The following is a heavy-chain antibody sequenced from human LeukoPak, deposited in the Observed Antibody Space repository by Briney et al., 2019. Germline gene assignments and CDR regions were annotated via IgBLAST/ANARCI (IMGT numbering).Heavy chain of an antibody. D-gene: IGHD3-3*01. CDR2: IYTSGST. J-gene: IGHJ3*02. CDR3: ARTYLYYDFWSGYPGDAFDI. Sequence: SETLSLTCTVSGGSISSYYWSWIRQSAGKGLEWIVRIYTSGSTNYNPSLKSRVTMSVDTSKNQFSLKLSSVTAADTAVYYCARTYLYYDFWSGYPGDAFDIWGQGTMVTVSS. CDR1: GGSISSYY. V-gene: IGHV4-4*07.